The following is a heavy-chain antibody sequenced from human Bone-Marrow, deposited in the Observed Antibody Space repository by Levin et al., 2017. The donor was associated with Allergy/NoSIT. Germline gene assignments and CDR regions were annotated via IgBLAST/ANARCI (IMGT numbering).Heavy chain of an antibody. Sequence: LSLPCAASGFIFSGYAMTWVRQAPGKGLEWVSAIGGSGDSTYYADSVKGRFTISRDNSKNTVFLQMNSLTDEDTAVYYCAKDGVYYYDLSVYNPYGVDVWGQGTAVNVYS. J-gene: IGHJ6*02. CDR2: IGGSGDST. CDR1: GFIFSGYA. CDR3: AKDGVYYYDLSVYNPYGVDV. D-gene: IGHD3-22*01. V-gene: IGHV3-23*01.